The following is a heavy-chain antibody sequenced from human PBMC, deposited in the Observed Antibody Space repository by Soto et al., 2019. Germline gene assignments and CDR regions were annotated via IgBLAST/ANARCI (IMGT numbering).Heavy chain of an antibody. CDR3: AGAGFGSGSYYNEGDAFDI. Sequence: QVQLVQSGAEVKKPGASVKVSCKTSGYTFTSYPIHWVRQAPGQRLEWMGWINPGNRNTQYSQNFQGRVIFTRDTSATTAYMEMSSLRSEDTAVYYCAGAGFGSGSYYNEGDAFDIWGQGTMVTVSS. D-gene: IGHD3-10*01. V-gene: IGHV1-3*01. CDR1: GYTFTSYP. CDR2: INPGNRNT. J-gene: IGHJ3*02.